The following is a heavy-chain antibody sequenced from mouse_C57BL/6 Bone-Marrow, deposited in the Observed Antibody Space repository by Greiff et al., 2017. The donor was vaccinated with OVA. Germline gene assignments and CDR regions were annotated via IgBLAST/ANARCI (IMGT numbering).Heavy chain of an antibody. J-gene: IGHJ3*01. CDR1: GYTFTSSW. D-gene: IGHD3-3*01. CDR2: IDPSDSYT. V-gene: IGHV1-69*01. Sequence: VQLQQPGAELVMPGASVKLSCKASGYTFTSSWMHWVKQRPGQGLEWIGEIDPSDSYTNYNQKFKGKSTLTVDKSSSTAYMQLSSLTSEDSAVYYCARGGAGAWFAYWGQGTLVTVSA. CDR3: ARGGAGAWFAY.